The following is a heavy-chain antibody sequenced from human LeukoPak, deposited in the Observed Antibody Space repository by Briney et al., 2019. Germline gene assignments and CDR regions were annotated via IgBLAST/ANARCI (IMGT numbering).Heavy chain of an antibody. CDR1: GYTFTSYG. D-gene: IGHD6-13*01. V-gene: IGHV1-2*02. Sequence: ASVKVSCKASGYTFTSYGISWVRQAPGQGLEWMGWINPNSGGTNYAQKFQGRVTMTRDTSISTAYMELSRLRSDDTAVYYCARGGIAAAGYYYYHMDVWGKGTTVTISS. J-gene: IGHJ6*03. CDR3: ARGGIAAAGYYYYHMDV. CDR2: INPNSGGT.